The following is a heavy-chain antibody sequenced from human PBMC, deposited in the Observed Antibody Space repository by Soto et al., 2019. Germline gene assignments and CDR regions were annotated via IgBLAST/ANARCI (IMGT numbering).Heavy chain of an antibody. J-gene: IGHJ4*02. CDR1: GGSISTYY. CDR2: IYYSGST. V-gene: IGHV4-59*01. CDR3: ARDGSRYDFWSGPYYFDY. D-gene: IGHD3-3*01. Sequence: QVQLQESGPGLVKPSETLSLTCTVSGGSISTYYWSWIRQPPGKGLEWIGYIYYSGSTNYNPSLKGRVTISVDTSKTQFSLKLSSVSAADTAVYYCARDGSRYDFWSGPYYFDYWGQGTLVTVSS.